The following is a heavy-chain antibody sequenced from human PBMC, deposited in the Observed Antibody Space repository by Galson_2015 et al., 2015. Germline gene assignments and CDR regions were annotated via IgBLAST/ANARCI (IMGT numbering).Heavy chain of an antibody. CDR1: GYTFTSYG. CDR3: AASRLLLQPPDY. CDR2: ISAYNGNT. V-gene: IGHV1-18*01. J-gene: IGHJ4*02. Sequence: SVKVSCKASGYTFTSYGISWVRQAPGQGLEWMGWISAYNGNTNYAQKLQGRVTMTTDTSTSTAYMELRSLRSDDTAVYYCAASRLLLQPPDYWGQGTLVTVSS. D-gene: IGHD2-15*01.